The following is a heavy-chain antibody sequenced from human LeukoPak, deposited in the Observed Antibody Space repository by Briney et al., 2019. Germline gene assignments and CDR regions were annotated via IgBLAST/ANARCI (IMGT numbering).Heavy chain of an antibody. D-gene: IGHD4-17*01. CDR2: VSGSGDGT. V-gene: IGHV3-23*01. CDR3: AKERLGGNYGDYAVDY. CDR1: GSTFTSYA. J-gene: IGHJ4*02. Sequence: PGGSLRLSCAASGSTFTSYAMGWVRQAPGKGLEWVSSVSGSGDGTYYADSVKGRFTISRDNSKKTLDLHMDSLRAEDTAVYYCAKERLGGNYGDYAVDYWGQGTMVTVSS.